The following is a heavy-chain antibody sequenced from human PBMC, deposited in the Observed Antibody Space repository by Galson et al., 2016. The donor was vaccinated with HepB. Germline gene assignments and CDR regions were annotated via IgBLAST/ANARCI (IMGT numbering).Heavy chain of an antibody. V-gene: IGHV3-74*01. J-gene: IGHJ3*02. Sequence: SLRLSCAVSGFIFSSSWMHWVRQAPGKGLVWVSRINTDGSSTTYADSVKGRFTISRDNPRNTLYLQMNSLRAEETAVYYCARGRGGNDAVDIWGQGTMVTVSS. CDR2: INTDGSST. CDR3: ARGRGGNDAVDI. CDR1: GFIFSSSW. D-gene: IGHD1-1*01.